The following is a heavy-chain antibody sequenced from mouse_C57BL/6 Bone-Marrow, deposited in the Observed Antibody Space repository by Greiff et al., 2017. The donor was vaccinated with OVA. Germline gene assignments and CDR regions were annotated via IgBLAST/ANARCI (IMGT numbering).Heavy chain of an antibody. CDR3: ARGGLRRAMDV. D-gene: IGHD2-4*01. CDR1: GYTFTSYG. J-gene: IGHJ4*01. V-gene: IGHV1-81*01. CDR2: IYPRSGNT. Sequence: QVHVKQSGAELARPGASVKLSCTASGYTFTSYGISWVKQRTGQGLEWIGEIYPRSGNTSYNEKFKGKATLTADKSSSTAYMELRSLTSEDSAVYFCARGGLRRAMDVWGQGTSVTVSS.